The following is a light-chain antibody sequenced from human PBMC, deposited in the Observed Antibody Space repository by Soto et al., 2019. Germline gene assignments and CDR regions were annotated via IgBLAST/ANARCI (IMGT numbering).Light chain of an antibody. CDR2: GNS. J-gene: IGLJ2*01. Sequence: QPVLTQPPSVSGAPGQRVTISCTGSSSNIGAGYDVHWYQQLPGTAPKLLIYGNSNRPSGVPDRFSGSKSGTSASPAITGLQAEDEADYYCQSYDSSLSGVVFGGGTKVTVL. V-gene: IGLV1-40*01. CDR3: QSYDSSLSGVV. CDR1: SSNIGAGYD.